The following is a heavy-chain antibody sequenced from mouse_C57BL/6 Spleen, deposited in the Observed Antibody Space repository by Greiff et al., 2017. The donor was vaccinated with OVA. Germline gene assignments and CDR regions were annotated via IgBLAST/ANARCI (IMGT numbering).Heavy chain of an antibody. CDR1: GYTFTSYW. CDR3: ARNDYGSSYLDY. Sequence: QVQLQQPGAELVKPGASVKLSCKASGYTFTSYWMHWVKQRPGQGLEWIGMIHPSSGSTNYNEKFKSKATLTVDKSSSTAYMQLSSLTSEDSAVYYCARNDYGSSYLDYWGQGTTLTVSS. J-gene: IGHJ2*01. CDR2: IHPSSGST. D-gene: IGHD1-1*01. V-gene: IGHV1-64*01.